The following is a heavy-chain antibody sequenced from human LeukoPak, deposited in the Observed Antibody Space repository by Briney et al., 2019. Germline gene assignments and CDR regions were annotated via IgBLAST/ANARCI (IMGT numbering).Heavy chain of an antibody. Sequence: GSLRLSCAASGFTFDDYGMSWVRQAPGKGLEWIGYIYYTGSTSYNPSLRSRVTMSADTSKNQFSLKLSSVTAADTAVYYCASRKLGNDYWGQGTLVTVSS. V-gene: IGHV4-59*01. CDR1: GFTFDDYG. CDR2: IYYTGST. J-gene: IGHJ4*02. D-gene: IGHD7-27*01. CDR3: ASRKLGNDY.